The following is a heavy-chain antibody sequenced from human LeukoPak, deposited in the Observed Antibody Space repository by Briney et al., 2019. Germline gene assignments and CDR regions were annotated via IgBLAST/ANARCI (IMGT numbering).Heavy chain of an antibody. V-gene: IGHV3-33*01. Sequence: GGSLRLSCAASGFTFSSYGMHWVRQAPGKGLEWVAVVWYDGSNKYYADSVKGRFTISRDNSKNTLYLQMNSLRAEDTAVYYCARGNPYGDLLDYWGQGTLATVSS. D-gene: IGHD4-17*01. CDR2: VWYDGSNK. CDR3: ARGNPYGDLLDY. CDR1: GFTFSSYG. J-gene: IGHJ4*02.